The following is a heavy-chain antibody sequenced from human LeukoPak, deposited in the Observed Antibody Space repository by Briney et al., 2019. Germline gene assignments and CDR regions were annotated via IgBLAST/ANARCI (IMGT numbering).Heavy chain of an antibody. Sequence: SETLSLTCTVSGGSISSYYWSWIRQPPGKGLEWIGYIYYSGSTNYNPSLKSRVTISVDTSKNQFSLKLSSVTAADTAVYYCARGSSSIAARPLYYYYGMDVWGQGTTVTVSS. CDR2: IYYSGST. D-gene: IGHD6-6*01. V-gene: IGHV4-59*12. CDR3: ARGSSSIAARPLYYYYGMDV. CDR1: GGSISSYY. J-gene: IGHJ6*02.